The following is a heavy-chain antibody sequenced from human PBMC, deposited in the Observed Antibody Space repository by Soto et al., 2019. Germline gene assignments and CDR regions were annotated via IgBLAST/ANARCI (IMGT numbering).Heavy chain of an antibody. J-gene: IGHJ4*02. V-gene: IGHV3-23*01. CDR2: ISARGGSS. CDR1: GFSFSSYA. CDR3: AKGSIEYSASVYN. D-gene: IGHD5-12*01. Sequence: VQLLESGGGLVQPGGSLRLSCAASGFSFSSYAMVWVRQAPGKGLEWVSVISARGGSSYFADSVKGRFTISRDNSKNVLSLEMNSLRADDTAIYFCAKGSIEYSASVYNWGQGTLVLASS.